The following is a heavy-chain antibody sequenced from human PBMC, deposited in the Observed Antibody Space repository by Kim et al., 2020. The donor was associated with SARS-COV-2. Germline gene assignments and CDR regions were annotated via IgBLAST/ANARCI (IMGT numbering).Heavy chain of an antibody. J-gene: IGHJ6*02. CDR3: ARDRERSVARFGVVIEYGMDV. D-gene: IGHD3-3*01. Sequence: FTISRDNSKNTLYLQMNSLRAEDTAVYYCARDRERSVARFGVVIEYGMDVWGQGTTVTVSS. V-gene: IGHV3-30*07.